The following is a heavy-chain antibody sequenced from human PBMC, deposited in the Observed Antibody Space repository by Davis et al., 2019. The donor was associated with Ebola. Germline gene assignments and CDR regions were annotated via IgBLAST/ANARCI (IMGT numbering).Heavy chain of an antibody. CDR3: ARGPDFWSGYTLYGMDV. J-gene: IGHJ6*02. CDR1: GFTFSSYA. V-gene: IGHV3-30*14. CDR2: ISYDGSNK. D-gene: IGHD3-3*01. Sequence: PGGSLRLSCAASGFTFSSYAMHWVRQAPGKGLEWVAVISYDGSNKYYADSVKGRFTISRDNSKNTLYLQMGSLRAEDMAVYYCARGPDFWSGYTLYGMDVWGQGTTVTVSS.